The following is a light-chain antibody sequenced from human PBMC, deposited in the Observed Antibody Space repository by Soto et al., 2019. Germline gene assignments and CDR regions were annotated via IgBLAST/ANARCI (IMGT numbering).Light chain of an antibody. CDR1: PSVTNY. CDR2: GAF. V-gene: IGKV3-11*01. CDR3: QQRNIWPPVT. Sequence: EIVLRPSPATLCLSPGESATLSCRASPSVTNYLAWYQQKPGQPPRLLIYGAFNRAAGIPARFSGSGSGTDLTLTISSLEPEDSAVYYCQQRNIWPPVTFGQGTRLAIK. J-gene: IGKJ5*01.